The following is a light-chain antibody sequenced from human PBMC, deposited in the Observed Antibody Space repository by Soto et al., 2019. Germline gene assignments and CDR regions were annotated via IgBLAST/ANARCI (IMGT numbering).Light chain of an antibody. J-gene: IGKJ5*01. V-gene: IGKV3-11*01. CDR3: QQRST. CDR2: DAS. CDR1: QSVSSY. Sequence: EIVLTQSPATLSLSPGERATLSCRASQSVSSYLAWYQQKPGQAPRLLIYDASNRATGIPARFSGSGSGTDFPLTISSLEPEDFAVYYCQQRSTFGQGTRLEIK.